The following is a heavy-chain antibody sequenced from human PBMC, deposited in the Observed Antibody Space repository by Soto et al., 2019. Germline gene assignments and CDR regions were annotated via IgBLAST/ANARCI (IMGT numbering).Heavy chain of an antibody. CDR1: GGSFSDYY. CDR3: ARDVGHDYGGYGGY. Sequence: QVQLRQWGAGLLKPSETLSLTCAVYGGSFSDYYWSWIRQPPGKGLEWIGEINHSGSTNYNPSLKSRVTISVETSKNQFSLKLSSVTAADTAVYDCARDVGHDYGGYGGYWGQGTLVTVSS. J-gene: IGHJ4*02. D-gene: IGHD4-17*01. CDR2: INHSGST. V-gene: IGHV4-34*01.